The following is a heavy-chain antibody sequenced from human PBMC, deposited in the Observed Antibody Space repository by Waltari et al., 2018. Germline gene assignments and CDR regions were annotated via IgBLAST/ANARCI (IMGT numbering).Heavy chain of an antibody. J-gene: IGHJ4*02. CDR2: IRSKAYGGTT. D-gene: IGHD3-10*01. CDR3: AGGDYYGSECYVDY. CDR1: GFTFGDYA. Sequence: EVQLVESGGVLVQPGRALRLSCPASGFTFGDYAMSWFRQAPGKGLEWVGFIRSKAYGGTTEYAASVKGRFTISREDAKSIGYMQMNSLKTEDTAVYYCAGGDYYGSECYVDYWGQGTLVTVSS. V-gene: IGHV3-49*03.